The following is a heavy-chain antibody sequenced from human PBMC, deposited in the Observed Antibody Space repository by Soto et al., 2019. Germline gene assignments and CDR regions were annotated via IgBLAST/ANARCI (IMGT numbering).Heavy chain of an antibody. V-gene: IGHV3-33*01. CDR3: ARVWQWRVAHLGCYDFYMGV. J-gene: IGHJ6*03. D-gene: IGHD6-19*01. CDR2: IWYDGSNK. CDR1: GFTFSSYG. Sequence: GGSLRLSCVASGFTFSSYGMHWVRQAPGKGLEWVAAIWYDGSNKYYADSVKGRFTISRDNSKHRLYLQMSSLRAEDTDVYDCARVWQWRVAHLGCYDFYMGVWGKGTTVTLAS.